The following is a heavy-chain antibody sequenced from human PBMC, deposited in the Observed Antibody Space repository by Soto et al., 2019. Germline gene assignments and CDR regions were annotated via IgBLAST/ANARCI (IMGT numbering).Heavy chain of an antibody. CDR2: IVVATANT. Sequence: ASVKVSCKASGFTFTNSAVQWVRQARGRRLEWIGWIVVATANTDYAQKFQERVAITRDMSTSTTYMELSSLRSEDTAVYYCAAGVMAGQDYYYGMDVWVQGTTVTVSS. V-gene: IGHV1-58*01. D-gene: IGHD3-16*01. CDR3: AAGVMAGQDYYYGMDV. CDR1: GFTFTNSA. J-gene: IGHJ6*02.